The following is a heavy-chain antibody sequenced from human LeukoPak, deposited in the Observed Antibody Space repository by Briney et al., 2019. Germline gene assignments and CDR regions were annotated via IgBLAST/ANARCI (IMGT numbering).Heavy chain of an antibody. J-gene: IGHJ5*02. CDR1: GGSISSYY. Sequence: SETLSLTCTVSGGSISSYYWTWIRRPPGRGLEGMGYIYYSGSTNYNPSLKSRVTISVDTSKNQFSLKLSSVTAADTAVYYCARLRFLEWPEGFDPWGQGTLVTVSS. V-gene: IGHV4-59*01. CDR3: ARLRFLEWPEGFDP. CDR2: IYYSGST. D-gene: IGHD3-3*01.